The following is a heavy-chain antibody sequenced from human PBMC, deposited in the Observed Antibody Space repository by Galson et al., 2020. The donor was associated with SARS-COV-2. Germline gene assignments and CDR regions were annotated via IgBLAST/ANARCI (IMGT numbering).Heavy chain of an antibody. CDR3: TTSIIVPGSLDY. CDR1: GLTFSTYA. Sequence: GGSLRLSRAASGLTFSTYAMHCVRQAPGKGLERVAVICSDANHKYYGDSVKGRLAITRDNSKNTVNLQMNSLRVEDTAVYYCTTSIIVPGSLDYWGQGTLVSVSS. J-gene: IGHJ4*02. V-gene: IGHV3-33*08. CDR2: ICSDANHK. D-gene: IGHD3-22*01.